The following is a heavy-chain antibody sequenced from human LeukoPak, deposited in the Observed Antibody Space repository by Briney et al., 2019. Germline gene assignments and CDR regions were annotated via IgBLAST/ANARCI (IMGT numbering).Heavy chain of an antibody. CDR3: ARGGGYYSNYFDY. J-gene: IGHJ4*02. CDR2: INHSGGT. CDR1: GGSFSGYY. D-gene: IGHD3-22*01. V-gene: IGHV4-34*01. Sequence: ASETLSLTCAVYGGSFSGYYWSWIRQPPGKGLEWIGEINHSGGTNYNPSLKSRVTISVDTSKNQFSLKLSSVTAADTAVYYCARGGGYYSNYFDYWGQGTLVTVSS.